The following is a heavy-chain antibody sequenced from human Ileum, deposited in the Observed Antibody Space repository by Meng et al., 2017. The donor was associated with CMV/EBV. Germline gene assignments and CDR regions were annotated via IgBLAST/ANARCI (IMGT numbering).Heavy chain of an antibody. V-gene: IGHV3-23*01. Sequence: VHLLESGGAVVQPGWSLRLSCVASGFMFSNYDMTWVRQAPGKGLEWVSGILGSGDVTFYADSVKGRFSTSRDNSRNMVFLQMDSLTVDDAAIYYCASHAYGMAKGWGQGALVTVSS. CDR2: ILGSGDVT. D-gene: IGHD4-17*01. CDR1: GFMFSNYD. CDR3: ASHAYGMAKG. J-gene: IGHJ4*02.